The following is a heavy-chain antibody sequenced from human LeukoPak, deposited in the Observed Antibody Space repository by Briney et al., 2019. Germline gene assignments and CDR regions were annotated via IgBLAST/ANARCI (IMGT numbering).Heavy chain of an antibody. J-gene: IGHJ4*02. V-gene: IGHV3-30*03. CDR3: ARGKYYYDSSGYYYGDLLYYFDY. Sequence: PGGSLRLSCAASGFTFSSYDMHWVRQAPGKGLEWVAVISYHGRNKYYADSVKGRFTISRDNSKNTLYVQMNSLRAEDTAVYYCARGKYYYDSSGYYYGDLLYYFDYWGQGTLVTVSS. D-gene: IGHD3-22*01. CDR2: ISYHGRNK. CDR1: GFTFSSYD.